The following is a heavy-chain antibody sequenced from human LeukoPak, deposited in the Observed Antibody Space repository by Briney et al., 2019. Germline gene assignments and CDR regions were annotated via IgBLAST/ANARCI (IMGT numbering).Heavy chain of an antibody. J-gene: IGHJ5*02. CDR3: AKSSREGSGWYGVYNWFDP. CDR2: IGGSGGST. D-gene: IGHD6-13*01. CDR1: GFTFSSYA. V-gene: IGHV3-23*01. Sequence: PGGSLRLSCAASGFTFSSYAMSWVRQAPGKGLEWVSAIGGSGGSTYYADSVKGRFTISRDNSKNTLYLQMNSLRAEDTAVYYCAKSSREGSGWYGVYNWFDPWGQGTLVTVSS.